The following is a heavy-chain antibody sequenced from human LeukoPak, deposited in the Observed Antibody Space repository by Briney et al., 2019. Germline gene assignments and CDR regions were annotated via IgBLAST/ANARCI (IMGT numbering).Heavy chain of an antibody. J-gene: IGHJ6*03. CDR1: GGSISSYY. D-gene: IGHD3-10*01. CDR2: VYYSGST. CDR3: ARATYYYGSGSYYTDYMDV. V-gene: IGHV4-59*01. Sequence: SETLSLTCTVSGGSISSYYWSWIRQPPGKGLEWIGYVYYSGSTNYNPSLKSRVTLLVDTSKNQFSLKLSSVTAADTAVYYCARATYYYGSGSYYTDYMDVWGKGTTVTVSS.